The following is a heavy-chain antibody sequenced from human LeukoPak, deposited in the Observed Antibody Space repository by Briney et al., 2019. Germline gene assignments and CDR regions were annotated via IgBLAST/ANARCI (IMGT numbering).Heavy chain of an antibody. J-gene: IGHJ4*02. CDR3: ARDRRGSAWHGELDF. D-gene: IGHD6-19*01. Sequence: GGSLRLSCAASGFTFSSYEMNWVRQAPGKGLEWLSYINHSGVTIYYADSVKGRFTISRDNSKNTLFLQLNSLRTEDTAVYYCARDRRGSAWHGELDFWGQGTLVTVSS. V-gene: IGHV3-48*03. CDR1: GFTFSSYE. CDR2: INHSGVTI.